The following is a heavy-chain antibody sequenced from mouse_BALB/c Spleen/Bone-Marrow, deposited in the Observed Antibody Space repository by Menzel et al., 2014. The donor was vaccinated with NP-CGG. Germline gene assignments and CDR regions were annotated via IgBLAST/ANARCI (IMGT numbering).Heavy chain of an antibody. CDR2: ILPGSGGT. J-gene: IGHJ4*01. CDR3: ARSMDY. CDR1: GYTFSSYW. Sequence: QVQLQQPGAELMKPGASVKISCKATGYTFSSYWIEWVKQRPGHGLEWIGEILPGSGGTNYNEKFKGKATFTAYTSSNTAYMQLNSLTSEDSAVYYCARSMDYWGQGTSVTVSS. V-gene: IGHV1-9*01.